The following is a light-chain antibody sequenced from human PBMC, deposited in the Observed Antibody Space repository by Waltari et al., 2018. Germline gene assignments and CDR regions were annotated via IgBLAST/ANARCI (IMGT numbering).Light chain of an antibody. CDR1: GSDLGGNKY. J-gene: IGLJ2*01. CDR2: DVT. Sequence: QSALTQPASVSGTPGQSITIPFSGTGSDLGGNKYVSWYQQHPGEAPKVIIYDVTSRPSGVSDRFSGSKSGNTAFLTISGLQAEDEADYYCSSYATTRVIFGGGTKVTVL. CDR3: SSYATTRVI. V-gene: IGLV2-14*03.